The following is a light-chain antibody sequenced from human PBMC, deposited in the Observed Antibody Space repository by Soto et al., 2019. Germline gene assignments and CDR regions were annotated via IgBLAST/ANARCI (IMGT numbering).Light chain of an antibody. CDR2: KAS. CDR1: QSISSW. Sequence: DIQMTQSPSTLSASVGDRVTITCRASQSISSWLAWYQQKPGKAPKLLIYKASSLESGVPSRFSGSGSGTELTLTISSLQPDDFATYYRQQYNSYSTWTFGQGPKVEIK. J-gene: IGKJ1*01. CDR3: QQYNSYSTWT. V-gene: IGKV1-5*03.